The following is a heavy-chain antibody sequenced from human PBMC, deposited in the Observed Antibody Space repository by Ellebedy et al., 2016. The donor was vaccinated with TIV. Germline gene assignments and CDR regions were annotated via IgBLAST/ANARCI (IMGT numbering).Heavy chain of an antibody. CDR2: FDPEDGET. Sequence: ASVKVSCKASGYTLTELSMHWVRQAPGKGLEWMGGFDPEDGETIYAQKFQGRVTMTEDTSTDTAYMELSSLRAEDTAVYYCARDGIVGGTTEYYFDYWGQGTQVTVSS. CDR1: GYTLTELS. J-gene: IGHJ4*02. D-gene: IGHD1-26*01. CDR3: ARDGIVGGTTEYYFDY. V-gene: IGHV1-24*01.